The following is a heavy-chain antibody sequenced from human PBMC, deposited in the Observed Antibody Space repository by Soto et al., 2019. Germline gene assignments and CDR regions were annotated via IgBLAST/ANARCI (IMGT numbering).Heavy chain of an antibody. Sequence: SGGSLRLSCAASGFTFSSYAMHWVRQAPGKGPEWVAVISYDGFNKYYADSVKGRFTISRDNSKNTLYLQMNSLRAEDTAVYYCARDQHSSGWYRFDYWGQGTLVTVSS. CDR2: ISYDGFNK. J-gene: IGHJ4*02. CDR1: GFTFSSYA. CDR3: ARDQHSSGWYRFDY. D-gene: IGHD6-19*01. V-gene: IGHV3-30-3*01.